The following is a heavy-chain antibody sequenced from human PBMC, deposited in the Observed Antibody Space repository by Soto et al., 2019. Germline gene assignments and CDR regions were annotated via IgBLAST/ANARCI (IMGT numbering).Heavy chain of an antibody. V-gene: IGHV1-8*01. CDR1: GYVFSDYD. D-gene: IGHD1-1*01. CDR2: NNPNSGNT. J-gene: IGHJ4*02. Sequence: QVQLVQSGAEVKKPGASVKVSCKSSGYVFSDYDINWVRQAARQGLEWMGRNNPNSGNTGYAQKFQGRVAITRDTPTSTFYMELKSLRSDDTASYYCARGKTRGTFGNVYWAQGNLVTVSS. CDR3: ARGKTRGTFGNVY.